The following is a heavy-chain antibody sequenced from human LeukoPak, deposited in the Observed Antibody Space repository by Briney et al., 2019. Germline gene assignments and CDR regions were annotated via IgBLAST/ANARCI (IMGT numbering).Heavy chain of an antibody. J-gene: IGHJ4*02. CDR2: IRYDGSNK. CDR3: GKQKWGIAAAGNDY. D-gene: IGHD6-13*01. Sequence: GGSLRLSCAASGFTFSSYGMHWVRQAPGKGLEWVAFIRYDGSNKYYADSVKGRFTISRDNSKNTLYLQMNSLRAEDTAVYYCGKQKWGIAAAGNDYRGQGTLVTVSS. V-gene: IGHV3-30*02. CDR1: GFTFSSYG.